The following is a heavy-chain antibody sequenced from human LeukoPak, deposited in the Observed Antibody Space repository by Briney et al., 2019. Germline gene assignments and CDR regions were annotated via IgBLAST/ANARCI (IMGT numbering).Heavy chain of an antibody. V-gene: IGHV7-4-1*02. CDR2: INTNTGNP. J-gene: IGHJ4*02. CDR1: GYTLTSYA. CDR3: ARGRVAMVRGVISPESY. Sequence: ASVKVSRKASGYTLTSYAMNWVRQAPGQGLEWMGWINTNTGNPTYAQGFTGRFVFSLDTSVSTAYLQISSLKAEDTAVYYCARGRVAMVRGVISPESYWGQGTLVTVSS. D-gene: IGHD3-10*01.